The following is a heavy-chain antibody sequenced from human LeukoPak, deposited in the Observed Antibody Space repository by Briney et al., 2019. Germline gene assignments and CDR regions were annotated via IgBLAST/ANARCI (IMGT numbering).Heavy chain of an antibody. J-gene: IGHJ4*02. Sequence: PGGSLRLSCAASGITFSTYAMSWVRQAPGKGLEWVSGISGGGGSTYCADSVKGRFTISRDNSKNTLYLQMNSLRAEDTAVYYCAKMFYPAIAAADFFDYWGQGTLVTVSS. CDR2: ISGGGGST. D-gene: IGHD6-13*01. CDR3: AKMFYPAIAAADFFDY. V-gene: IGHV3-23*01. CDR1: GITFSTYA.